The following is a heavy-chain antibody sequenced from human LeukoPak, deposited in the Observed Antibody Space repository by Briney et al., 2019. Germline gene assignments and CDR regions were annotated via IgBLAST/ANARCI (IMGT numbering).Heavy chain of an antibody. J-gene: IGHJ4*02. CDR3: ARAPLCYGGDCYSADY. Sequence: PGGSLRLSCAASGFTLSSYGMHWVRQAPGKGLEWVAVISYDGSNKYYADSVKGRFTISRDNSKNTLYLQMNSLRAEDTAVYYCARAPLCYGGDCYSADYWGQGTLVTVSS. V-gene: IGHV3-30*03. CDR1: GFTLSSYG. CDR2: ISYDGSNK. D-gene: IGHD2-21*02.